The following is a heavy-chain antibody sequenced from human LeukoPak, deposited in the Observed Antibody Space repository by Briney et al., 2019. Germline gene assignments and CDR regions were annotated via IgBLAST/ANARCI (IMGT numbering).Heavy chain of an antibody. Sequence: SETLSLTCTVSGGSISSSHYDWDWISQAPGKGLEWIASIYYSGSNYYNPSLKSRVTISVNTSKIQFSLNLSSVTAAQTAVYYCARGVTGMVMSWGQGTLVTVSS. CDR3: ARGVTGMVMS. D-gene: IGHD3-3*01. CDR2: IYYSGSN. J-gene: IGHJ4*02. CDR1: GGSISSSHYD. V-gene: IGHV4-39*01.